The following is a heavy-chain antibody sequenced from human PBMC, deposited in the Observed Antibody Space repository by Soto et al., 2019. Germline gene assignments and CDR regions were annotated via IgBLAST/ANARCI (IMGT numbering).Heavy chain of an antibody. Sequence: SSETLSLTCTVSGGSISSSSYYWGWIRQPPGKGLEWIGNVYYGGSTYYNPSLKSRVTISVETSKSQFSLKLSSVTAADTAVYYCAGGDYYHSSGYYFYYYTMAVWGQGTTVTVSS. J-gene: IGHJ6*02. CDR2: VYYGGST. V-gene: IGHV4-39*01. D-gene: IGHD3-22*01. CDR1: GGSISSSSYY. CDR3: AGGDYYHSSGYYFYYYTMAV.